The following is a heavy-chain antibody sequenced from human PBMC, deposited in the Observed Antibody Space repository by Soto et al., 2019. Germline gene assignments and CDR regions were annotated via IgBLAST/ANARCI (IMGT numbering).Heavy chain of an antibody. CDR1: GVTVINKY. CDR2: IYSGGRT. Sequence: EVQLVESGGGLVQPGGSLRLSCAASGVTVINKYMSWVRQAPGKGLEWVSVIYSGGRTYYADSVKGRFIISRDSSKNTLYLQMNSLRAEDTAVYYCARDTYDDYRGQGTLVTVSS. CDR3: ARDTYDDY. V-gene: IGHV3-66*01. D-gene: IGHD3-3*01. J-gene: IGHJ4*02.